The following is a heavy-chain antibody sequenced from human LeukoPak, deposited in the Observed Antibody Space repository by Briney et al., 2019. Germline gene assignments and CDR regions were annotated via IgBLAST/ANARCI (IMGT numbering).Heavy chain of an antibody. CDR2: ISGSGGST. CDR3: AKRNSGLTMGRYYGMDV. J-gene: IGHJ6*02. V-gene: IGHV3-23*01. Sequence: PGGSLRLSCAASGFTFSSYAMSWVRQAPGKGLEWVSAISGSGGSTYYADSVKGRFTISRDNSKNTLYLQMNSLRAEDTAVYYCAKRNSGLTMGRYYGMDVWGQGTTVTVSS. D-gene: IGHD6-19*01. CDR1: GFTFSSYA.